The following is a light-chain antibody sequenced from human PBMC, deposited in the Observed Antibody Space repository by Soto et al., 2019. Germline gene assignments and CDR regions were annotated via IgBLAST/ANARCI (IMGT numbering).Light chain of an antibody. CDR3: SSYTSSTTSV. Sequence: ALTQPASVSGSPGQSITISCTGTSSDIGSYNFVSWYQQHPGKAPKLIIYEVSNRPSGISNRFSGSKSDNTASLTISGLQAEDEADYYCSSYTSSTTSVFGIGTKVTVL. CDR1: SSDIGSYNF. CDR2: EVS. J-gene: IGLJ1*01. V-gene: IGLV2-14*01.